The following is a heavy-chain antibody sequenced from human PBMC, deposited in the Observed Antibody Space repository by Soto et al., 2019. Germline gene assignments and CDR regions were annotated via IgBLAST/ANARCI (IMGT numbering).Heavy chain of an antibody. D-gene: IGHD2-2*02. Sequence: GESLKISCKGSGYSFTSYWIGWVRQMPGKGLEWMGIIYPGDSDTRYSPSFQGQVTISADKSISTAYLQWSSLKASDTAMYYCARFQDCSSTSCYMENYYYYYGMDVWGQGTTVTASS. J-gene: IGHJ6*02. CDR3: ARFQDCSSTSCYMENYYYYYGMDV. CDR1: GYSFTSYW. V-gene: IGHV5-51*01. CDR2: IYPGDSDT.